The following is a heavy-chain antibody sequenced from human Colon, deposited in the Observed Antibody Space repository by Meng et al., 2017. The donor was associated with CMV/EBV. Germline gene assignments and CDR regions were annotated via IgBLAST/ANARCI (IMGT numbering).Heavy chain of an antibody. CDR1: GFTFSSYP. Sequence: LSLTCAASGFTFSSYPMYWVRQAPGKGLEWVASISSSSSYIYYADSLKGRFTISRDDARNSLFLQMNSLSVEDTAVYYCARDQYTAMVKDGMDVWGQGTTVTVSS. V-gene: IGHV3-21*01. CDR3: ARDQYTAMVKDGMDV. CDR2: ISSSSSYI. J-gene: IGHJ6*02. D-gene: IGHD5-18*01.